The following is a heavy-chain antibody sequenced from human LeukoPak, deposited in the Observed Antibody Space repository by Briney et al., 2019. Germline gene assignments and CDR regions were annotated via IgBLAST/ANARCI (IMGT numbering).Heavy chain of an antibody. CDR1: GGSISSSSYY. V-gene: IGHV4-39*07. CDR2: IYYTGNT. J-gene: IGHJ4*02. Sequence: SETLSLTCTVSGGSISSSSYYWGWIRQPPGKGLEWIGNIYYTGNTYYNPSLKSRVTISVDTSKNQFSLKLSSVTAADTAVYYCAREAVDTAMVDYWGQGTLVTVSS. D-gene: IGHD5-18*01. CDR3: AREAVDTAMVDY.